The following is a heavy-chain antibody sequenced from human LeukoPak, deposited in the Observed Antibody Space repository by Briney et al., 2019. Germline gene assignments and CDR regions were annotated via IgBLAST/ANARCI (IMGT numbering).Heavy chain of an antibody. D-gene: IGHD3-16*01. Sequence: GGSLRLSCEASGSGFTFGNFALSWVRQAPGKGLEGVSGISGSGYYTYYADSVKGRFTISRDNSKNTLYIEMNSLRAEDTAVYYCAKDGSWGDYYFYFYMDVWGKGTTVTVSS. CDR1: GSGFTFGNFA. CDR3: AKDGSWGDYYFYFYMDV. V-gene: IGHV3-23*01. J-gene: IGHJ6*03. CDR2: ISGSGYYT.